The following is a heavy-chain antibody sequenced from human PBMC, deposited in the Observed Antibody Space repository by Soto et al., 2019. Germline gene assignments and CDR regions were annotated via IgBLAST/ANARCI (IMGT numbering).Heavy chain of an antibody. V-gene: IGHV1-46*01. CDR1: ADTFTSYY. Sequence: ASVKVSCKAPADTFTSYYIHWVRQAPGHGLEWMGIINPNGGSTRFAQTFQGRITMTTDTSTSTVYMELSSLRSEDTAVYYCASDPVAAANNLFDPWGQGSLVSLS. J-gene: IGHJ5*02. D-gene: IGHD2-15*01. CDR2: INPNGGST. CDR3: ASDPVAAANNLFDP.